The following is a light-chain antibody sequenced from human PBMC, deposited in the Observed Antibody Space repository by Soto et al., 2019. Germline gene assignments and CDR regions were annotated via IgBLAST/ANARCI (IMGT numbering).Light chain of an antibody. J-gene: IGKJ2*01. CDR2: GAS. CDR3: QHLNSYPYT. Sequence: DIQLTQSPSVLSAAVGDRVTITCRASQDITNFLAWYQQKPGKAPELLIYGASTLHSGVPARFSGSGSGTEFTLTISSLQPEDFATYHCQHLNSYPYTFGQGTKVDIK. CDR1: QDITNF. V-gene: IGKV1-9*01.